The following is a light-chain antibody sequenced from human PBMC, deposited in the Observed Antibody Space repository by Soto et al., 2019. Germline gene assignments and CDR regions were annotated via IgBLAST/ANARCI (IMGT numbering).Light chain of an antibody. CDR1: SSNIGVNT. V-gene: IGLV1-44*01. J-gene: IGLJ2*01. CDR3: ASWDDSLHGVT. Sequence: QLVLTQPPSASATPGQGVTISCSGGSSNIGVNTVNWYQHLPGTAPKLLIHTNNRRPSGVPDRFSGSKSGTSASLAISGLQSEDEADYYCASWDDSLHGVTFGGGTKVTVL. CDR2: TNN.